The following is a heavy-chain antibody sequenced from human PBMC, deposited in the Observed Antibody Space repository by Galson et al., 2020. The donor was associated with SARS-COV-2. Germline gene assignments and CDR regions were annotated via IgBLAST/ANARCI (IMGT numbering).Heavy chain of an antibody. Sequence: GGSLRLSCAASGFTFSSYWMTWVRQAPGKGLEWVANIKQDGSEKYYVDSVEGRFTISRDNAKNSLYLQMNSLRAEDTAVYYCAGAGSGYYLTAFDDWGQGTLVTVSS. D-gene: IGHD3-22*01. J-gene: IGHJ4*02. CDR3: AGAGSGYYLTAFDD. CDR1: GFTFSSYW. CDR2: IKQDGSEK. V-gene: IGHV3-7*01.